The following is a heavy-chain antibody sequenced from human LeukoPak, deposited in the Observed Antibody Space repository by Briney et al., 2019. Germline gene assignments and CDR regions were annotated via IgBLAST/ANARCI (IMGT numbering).Heavy chain of an antibody. CDR3: AREHGYSSSLDI. CDR1: GGSISSGGYY. Sequence: PSETLSLTCTVSGGSISSGGYYWSWIRQPPGKGLEWIGYIYHSGSTYYNPSLKSRVTISVDRSKNQFSLKLSSVTAADTAVYYCAREHGYSSSLDIWGQGTMVTVSS. CDR2: IYHSGST. J-gene: IGHJ3*02. V-gene: IGHV4-30-2*01. D-gene: IGHD6-13*01.